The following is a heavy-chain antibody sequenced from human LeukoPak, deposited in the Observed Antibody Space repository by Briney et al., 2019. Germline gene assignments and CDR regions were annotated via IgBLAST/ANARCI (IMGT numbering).Heavy chain of an antibody. V-gene: IGHV1-18*01. J-gene: IGHJ4*02. Sequence: ASVKVSCKASGYTFTTYAISWVRQAPGQGLEWMGWISVYDGDTIYSQRLQGRVTMTTDTSTSTAYMELRSLTSDDTAIYYCARESYCSGGSCYVDYWGQGTRVSVFS. CDR2: ISVYDGDT. CDR1: GYTFTTYA. CDR3: ARESYCSGGSCYVDY. D-gene: IGHD2-15*01.